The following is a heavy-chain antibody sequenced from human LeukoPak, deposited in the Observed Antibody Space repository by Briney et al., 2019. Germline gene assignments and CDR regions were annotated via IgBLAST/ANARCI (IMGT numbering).Heavy chain of an antibody. CDR3: ASLNYGSGREYNWFDP. CDR1: GGSISSGGYY. D-gene: IGHD3-10*01. CDR2: IYYSGSS. V-gene: IGHV4-31*03. Sequence: PSETLSLTCTVSGGSISSGGYYWSWIRQHPGKGLGWIGYIYYSGSSYYNPSLKSRVTISVDTSKNQFSLKLSSVTAADTAVYYCASLNYGSGREYNWFDPWGQGTLVTVSS. J-gene: IGHJ5*02.